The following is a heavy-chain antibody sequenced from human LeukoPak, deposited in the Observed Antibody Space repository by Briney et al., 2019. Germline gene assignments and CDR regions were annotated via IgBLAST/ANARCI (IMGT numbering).Heavy chain of an antibody. D-gene: IGHD3-22*01. CDR3: ARDYYDSSGYYPYYFDY. V-gene: IGHV3-21*01. CDR1: GFTFSPYA. Sequence: GRSLRLSCTVSGFTFSPYAMSWVRQAPGKGLEWVSSISTSGGNTYYADSVKGRFTISRDNAKNSLYLQMNSLRAEDTAVYYCARDYYDSSGYYPYYFDYWGQGTLVTVSS. CDR2: ISTSGGNT. J-gene: IGHJ4*02.